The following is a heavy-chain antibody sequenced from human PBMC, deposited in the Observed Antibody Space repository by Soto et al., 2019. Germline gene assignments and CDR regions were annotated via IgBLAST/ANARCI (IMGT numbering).Heavy chain of an antibody. CDR2: FTGSGGAT. CDR3: VASTGMPPLVY. D-gene: IGHD2-2*01. CDR1: TFTFSSYA. Sequence: QLLESGGGLVQRGGSVRLSCAASTFTFSSYAMSWVRQAPGKGLEWVSAFTGSGGATYYADSVKGRFAISRDNSKSTLYLQMISLRGEDTAVYYCVASTGMPPLVYWGQGTLVTVSS. J-gene: IGHJ4*02. V-gene: IGHV3-23*01.